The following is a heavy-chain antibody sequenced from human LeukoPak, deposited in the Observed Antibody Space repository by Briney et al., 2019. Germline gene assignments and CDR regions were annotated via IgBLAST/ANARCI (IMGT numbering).Heavy chain of an antibody. J-gene: IGHJ3*02. V-gene: IGHV5-51*01. CDR1: GYSFSNYW. CDR3: ASPYYYGSGSFYHAFDI. CDR2: IYPGDSDT. D-gene: IGHD3-10*01. Sequence: GESLKITCKGSGYSFSNYWIGWVRQMPGKGLEWMGIIYPGDSDTRYSPSFQGQVTISADKSISTAYLQWSSLKASDTAMYHCASPYYYGSGSFYHAFDIWGQGTMVTVSS.